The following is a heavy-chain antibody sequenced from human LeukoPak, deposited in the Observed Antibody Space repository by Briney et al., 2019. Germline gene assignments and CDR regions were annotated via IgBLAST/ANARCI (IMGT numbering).Heavy chain of an antibody. D-gene: IGHD2-2*01. J-gene: IGHJ3*02. CDR1: GGSISSGSYY. V-gene: IGHV4-61*02. CDR2: IYTSGST. Sequence: SETLSLTCTVSGGSISSGSYYWSWIRQPAGKGLEWIGRIYTSGSTNYNPSLKSQVTISVDTSKNQFSLKLSSVTAADTAVYYCASLRTHCSSTSCYLDAFDIWGQGTMVTVSS. CDR3: ASLRTHCSSTSCYLDAFDI.